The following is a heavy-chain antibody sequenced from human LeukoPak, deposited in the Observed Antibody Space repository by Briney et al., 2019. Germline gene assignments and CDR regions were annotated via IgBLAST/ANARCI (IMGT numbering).Heavy chain of an antibody. J-gene: IGHJ4*02. CDR3: ARERGYSSSGALDC. CDR1: GFTFSSYE. Sequence: GGSLRLSCAASGFTFSSYEMNWVRQAPGKGLEWVSGISGSGAGTNYADSVKGRFTISRDNSKNTLYLQMNSLRAEDTAVYYCARERGYSSSGALDCWGQGTLVTVSS. CDR2: ISGSGAGT. D-gene: IGHD6-6*01. V-gene: IGHV3-23*01.